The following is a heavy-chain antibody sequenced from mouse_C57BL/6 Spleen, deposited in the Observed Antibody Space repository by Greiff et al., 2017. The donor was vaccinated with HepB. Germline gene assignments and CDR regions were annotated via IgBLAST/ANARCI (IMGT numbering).Heavy chain of an antibody. V-gene: IGHV1-52*01. Sequence: VQLQQSGAELVRPGSSVKLSCKASGYTFTSYWMHWVTQRPIQGLEWIGNIDPSDSETHYNQKFKDKATLTVDKSSSTAYMQLSSLTSEDSAVYYCARRGYYGSSYDFDYWGQGTTLTVSS. CDR1: GYTFTSYW. J-gene: IGHJ2*01. CDR2: IDPSDSET. D-gene: IGHD1-1*01. CDR3: ARRGYYGSSYDFDY.